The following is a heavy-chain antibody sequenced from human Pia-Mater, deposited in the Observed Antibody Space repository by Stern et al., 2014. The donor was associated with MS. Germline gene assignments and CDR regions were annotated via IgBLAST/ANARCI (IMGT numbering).Heavy chain of an antibody. Sequence: QVQLVQSGNEVKKHGASVKVSCEASGYTFTSYGISWVRQAPGQGLEWMGWISAYNGNTNYEQKFQDRVTMTTDTSTSTVYMELRNLRSDDAALYYCARAAGILDFWGQGTLVTVSS. CDR2: ISAYNGNT. V-gene: IGHV1-18*01. CDR1: GYTFTSYG. J-gene: IGHJ4*02. CDR3: ARAAGILDF. D-gene: IGHD1-1*01.